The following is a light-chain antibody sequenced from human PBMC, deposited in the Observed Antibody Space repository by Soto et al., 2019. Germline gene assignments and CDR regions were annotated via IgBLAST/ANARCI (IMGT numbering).Light chain of an antibody. CDR1: SSDVGGYNY. Sequence: QSVLTQPASVSGSPGQSITISCTGTSSDVGGYNYVSWYQQNPGKAPKLMIYDVSNRPSGVSNRFSGSKSGNTASLTISGLQAEDEADYYCTSYTSSSTLDVFGTGTKLTVL. J-gene: IGLJ1*01. CDR2: DVS. V-gene: IGLV2-14*01. CDR3: TSYTSSSTLDV.